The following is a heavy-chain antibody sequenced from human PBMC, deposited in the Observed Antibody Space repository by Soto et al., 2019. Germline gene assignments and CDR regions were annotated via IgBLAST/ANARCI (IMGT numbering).Heavy chain of an antibody. D-gene: IGHD2-2*01. J-gene: IGHJ6*02. Sequence: SETLSLTCAVYGGSFSGYYWSWIRQPPGKGLEWIGEINHSGSTNYNPSLKRRVTISVDTSKNQFSLKLSSVTPANTAVYYCARARGYCSSTSCYYYYGMDVWGQGTTVTVSS. CDR2: INHSGST. V-gene: IGHV4-34*01. CDR3: ARARGYCSSTSCYYYYGMDV. CDR1: GGSFSGYY.